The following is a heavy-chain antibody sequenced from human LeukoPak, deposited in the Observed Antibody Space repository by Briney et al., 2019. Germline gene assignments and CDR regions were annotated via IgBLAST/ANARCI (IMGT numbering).Heavy chain of an antibody. CDR2: IYYSGST. CDR3: ARGPPGGQFDP. Sequence: SETLSLTCTVSGGSISSGGYYWSWIRQHPGKGLEWIGYIYYSGSTYYNPSLKSRVTISVDTSNNQFSLKLSSVTAADTAVYYCARGPPGGQFDPWGQGTLVTVSS. D-gene: IGHD3-10*01. J-gene: IGHJ5*02. CDR1: GGSISSGGYY. V-gene: IGHV4-61*08.